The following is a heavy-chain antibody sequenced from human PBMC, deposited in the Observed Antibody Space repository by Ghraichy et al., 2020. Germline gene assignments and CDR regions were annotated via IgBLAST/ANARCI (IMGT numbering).Heavy chain of an antibody. CDR3: VKDSTQVFISFDN. V-gene: IGHV3-64D*06. CDR2: ISNNGGST. Sequence: GGSLRLSCSASGFTFSTYAMHWVRQAPGKGLEYVSTISNNGGSTYYADSVKGRFTISRDNSKNTLYLQMSSLRTEDTAVYYCVKDSTQVFISFDNWGQGTLATVSS. CDR1: GFTFSTYA. D-gene: IGHD2-2*01. J-gene: IGHJ4*02.